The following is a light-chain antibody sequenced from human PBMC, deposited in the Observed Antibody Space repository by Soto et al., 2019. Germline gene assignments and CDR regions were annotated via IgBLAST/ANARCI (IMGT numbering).Light chain of an antibody. Sequence: EIVLTQSPATLSLSRGERATLSCRASQSVSSDLAWYQQKPGQAPRLLIYDASNRATGIPARFSGSGSGTDFTLTISSLEPEAFAVYYCQQRTNWPFTFGGGTKVEIK. V-gene: IGKV3-11*01. CDR2: DAS. CDR3: QQRTNWPFT. J-gene: IGKJ4*01. CDR1: QSVSSD.